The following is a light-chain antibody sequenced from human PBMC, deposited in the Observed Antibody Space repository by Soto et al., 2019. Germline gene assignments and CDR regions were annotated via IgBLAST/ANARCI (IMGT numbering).Light chain of an antibody. J-gene: IGLJ2*01. V-gene: IGLV1-47*01. CDR3: AAWDDTLNGLV. CDR2: RAS. CDR1: SSNIGSNY. Sequence: QSVLTQPPSASGTPGQRVTISCSGSSSNIGSNYVYWYQQVPGTAPRLLMDRASQRPSGVPDRFSGSKSGTSASLAISGLRYEDEDDYYCAAWDDTLNGLVFGGGTKLTVL.